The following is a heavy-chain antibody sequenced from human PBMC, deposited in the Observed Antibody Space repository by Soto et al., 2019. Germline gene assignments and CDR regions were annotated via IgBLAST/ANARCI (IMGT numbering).Heavy chain of an antibody. J-gene: IGHJ4*02. V-gene: IGHV4-31*03. CDR1: GGSISSGGYY. Sequence: SETLSLTCTVSGGSISSGGYYWSWIRQLPGKGLEWIGYIHYSGSTYYNPSHKSRVIISVDTSKNQFSLKLSSVTAADTAVYYCAGVETAMVVARTWGQGTLVTVSS. D-gene: IGHD5-18*01. CDR3: AGVETAMVVART. CDR2: IHYSGST.